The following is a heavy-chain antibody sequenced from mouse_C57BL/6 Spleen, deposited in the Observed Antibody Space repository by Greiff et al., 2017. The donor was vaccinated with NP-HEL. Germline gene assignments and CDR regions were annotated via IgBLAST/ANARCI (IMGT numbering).Heavy chain of an antibody. V-gene: IGHV1-81*01. CDR2: IYPRSGNT. Sequence: VQLQQSGAELARPGASVKLSCKASGYTFTSYGISWVKQRPGQGLEWIGEIYPRSGNTYYNEKFKGKATLTADKSSSTAYMELRSLTSEDSAVYFCAREDYGGFYAMDDWGQGTSVTVSS. J-gene: IGHJ4*01. CDR3: AREDYGGFYAMDD. D-gene: IGHD1-1*01. CDR1: GYTFTSYG.